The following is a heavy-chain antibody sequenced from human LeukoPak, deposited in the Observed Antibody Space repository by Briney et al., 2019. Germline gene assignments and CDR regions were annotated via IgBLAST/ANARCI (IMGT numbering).Heavy chain of an antibody. Sequence: PGGSLRLSCAASGFTFSSYSMSWFRQAPGKGLEWVGFIRSKAYGGTTEYAASVKGRFTISRDDSKSIAYLQMNSLKTEDTAVYYCTRARFRTNYYFDYWGQGTLVTVSS. CDR3: TRARFRTNYYFDY. D-gene: IGHD3-16*01. J-gene: IGHJ4*02. CDR2: IRSKAYGGTT. V-gene: IGHV3-49*03. CDR1: GFTFSSYS.